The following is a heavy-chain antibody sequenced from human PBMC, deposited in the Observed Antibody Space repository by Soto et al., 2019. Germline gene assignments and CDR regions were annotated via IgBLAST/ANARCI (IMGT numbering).Heavy chain of an antibody. J-gene: IGHJ4*02. CDR3: AHTQDHANTCYCLFDS. Sequence: QITLKESGPTLVKPTQTLTLTCTVSGSSLSTSGVGVGWIRQPPGKALVGLALIYWDDDARYSPSLKHRLSITKDTSKSQVVLTVTNRAPVDAGTYYCAHTQDHANTCYCLFDSGGQGTVVTVSS. CDR2: IYWDDDA. V-gene: IGHV2-5*02. CDR1: GSSLSTSGVG. D-gene: IGHD3-16*01.